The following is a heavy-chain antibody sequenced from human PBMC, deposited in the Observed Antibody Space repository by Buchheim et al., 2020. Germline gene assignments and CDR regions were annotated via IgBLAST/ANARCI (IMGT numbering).Heavy chain of an antibody. CDR2: IDPSDSYT. D-gene: IGHD3-9*01. J-gene: IGHJ4*02. CDR3: ARHSMGYFDWLNFDY. V-gene: IGHV5-10-1*01. CDR1: GYSFTTYW. Sequence: EVQLVQSGAEVKKPGESLRISCKGSGYSFTTYWISWVRQMPGKGLEWMGRIDPSDSYTNYSPPFQGHVTISADKYTSTAFPQWSSLKASDTAMYYCARHSMGYFDWLNFDYWGQGTL.